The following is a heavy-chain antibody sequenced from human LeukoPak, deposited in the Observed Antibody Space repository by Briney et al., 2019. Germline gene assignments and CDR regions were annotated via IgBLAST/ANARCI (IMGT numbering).Heavy chain of an antibody. D-gene: IGHD5-18*01. Sequence: SETPSLTCTVSGGSISSGSYHWGWTRQPPEKGLEWIGSIYYSGNTYYNPSLKSRVTISVDTSKNQFSLKLSSVTAADTAVYYCARHRSGGYSYGVLDYWGQGTLVTVSS. J-gene: IGHJ4*02. CDR3: ARHRSGGYSYGVLDY. CDR1: GGSISSGSYH. V-gene: IGHV4-39*01. CDR2: IYYSGNT.